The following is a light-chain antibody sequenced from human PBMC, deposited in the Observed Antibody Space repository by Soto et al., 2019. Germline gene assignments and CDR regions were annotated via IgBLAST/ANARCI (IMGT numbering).Light chain of an antibody. CDR3: QVWDSSDDHVV. CDR2: DDI. CDR1: NFGRKS. V-gene: IGLV3-21*02. Sequence: SYELTQPPSLSVAPGQTARITCGGTNFGRKSVHWYQQRPGQAPVLVVYDDIDRPSGIPERFSGSNSGSTATLTISRVEVGDEADYYCQVWDSSDDHVVFGGGTKLTVL. J-gene: IGLJ2*01.